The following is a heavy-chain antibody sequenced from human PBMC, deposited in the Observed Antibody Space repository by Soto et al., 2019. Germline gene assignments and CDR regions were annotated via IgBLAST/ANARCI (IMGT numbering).Heavy chain of an antibody. CDR3: ATGGKYYSYGMDV. V-gene: IGHV3-13*01. Sequence: EVQLVESGGGLVQPGGSLRLSCAASGFTFSSYDMHWVRQATGKGLEWVSAIGTAGDTYYPGSVKGRFTISRENAKNSLYLQMNSLRAEDTAVYYCATGGKYYSYGMDVWGQGTTVTVSS. D-gene: IGHD3-16*01. J-gene: IGHJ6*02. CDR2: IGTAGDT. CDR1: GFTFSSYD.